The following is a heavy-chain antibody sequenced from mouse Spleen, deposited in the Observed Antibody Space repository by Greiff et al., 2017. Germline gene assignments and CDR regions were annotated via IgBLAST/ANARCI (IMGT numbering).Heavy chain of an antibody. V-gene: IGHV1-69*01. Sequence: QVQLQQPGAELVMPGASVKLSCKASGYTFTSYWMHWVKQRPGQGLEWIGEIDPSDSYTNYNQKFKGKATLTVDKSSSTAYMQLSSLTSEDSAVYYCARYGNYSAYWGQGTLVTVSA. CDR2: IDPSDSYT. CDR3: ARYGNYSAY. D-gene: IGHD2-1*01. J-gene: IGHJ3*01. CDR1: GYTFTSYW.